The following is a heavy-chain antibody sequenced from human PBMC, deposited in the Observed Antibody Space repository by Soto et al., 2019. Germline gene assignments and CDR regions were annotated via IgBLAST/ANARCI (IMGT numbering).Heavy chain of an antibody. CDR1: GFTFTNYG. Sequence: QEQLVESGGGVAQPGRSLRLSCAASGFTFTNYGMQWVRQAPGKGLEWVAVVWYDGLSPHYAEFVEGRFSITRDNSKNTLYLQMNSLRVDDTAVYHCTRVVLYYASELWGQGTLVTVSS. J-gene: IGHJ4*02. V-gene: IGHV3-33*01. CDR2: VWYDGLSP. D-gene: IGHD3-3*01. CDR3: TRVVLYYASEL.